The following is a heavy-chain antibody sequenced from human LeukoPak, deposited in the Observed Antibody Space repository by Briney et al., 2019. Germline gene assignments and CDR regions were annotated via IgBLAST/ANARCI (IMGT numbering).Heavy chain of an antibody. CDR3: ARGGRGWFGALWDYYYYMDV. Sequence: GAAVKVSRKASGGTFSSYAISWVRQAPGQGLEWMGGIIPIFGTANYAQKFQGRVTITTDESTSTAYMELSSLRSEDTAVYYCARGGRGWFGALWDYYYYMDVWGKGTTVTVSS. J-gene: IGHJ6*03. D-gene: IGHD3-10*01. CDR1: GGTFSSYA. CDR2: IIPIFGTA. V-gene: IGHV1-69*05.